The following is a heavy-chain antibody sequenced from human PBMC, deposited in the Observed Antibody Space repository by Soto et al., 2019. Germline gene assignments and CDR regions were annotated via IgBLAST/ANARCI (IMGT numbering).Heavy chain of an antibody. CDR1: GFTFSSYA. CDR2: ISGSGGST. V-gene: IGHV3-23*01. CDR3: AKNPSLTTVAPFDY. J-gene: IGHJ4*02. D-gene: IGHD4-17*01. Sequence: GESLKISCAASGFTFSSYAMSWIRQAAGKGLEWVSAISGSGGSTYYADSVKGRFTISRDNSKNTLYLQMNSLRAEDTAVYYCAKNPSLTTVAPFDYWGQGTLVTVSS.